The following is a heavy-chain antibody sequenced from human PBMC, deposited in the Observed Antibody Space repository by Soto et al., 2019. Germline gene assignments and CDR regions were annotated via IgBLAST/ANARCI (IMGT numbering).Heavy chain of an antibody. Sequence: SETLSLTCTVSGGSISSSSYYWGWIRQPPGKGLEWIGSIYYSGSTYYNPSLKSRVTISVDTSKNQFSLKLSSVTAADTAVYYCARPAVGSSRVYYYYGMDVWGQGTTVTVSS. D-gene: IGHD6-13*01. CDR2: IYYSGST. V-gene: IGHV4-39*01. CDR1: GGSISSSSYY. CDR3: ARPAVGSSRVYYYYGMDV. J-gene: IGHJ6*02.